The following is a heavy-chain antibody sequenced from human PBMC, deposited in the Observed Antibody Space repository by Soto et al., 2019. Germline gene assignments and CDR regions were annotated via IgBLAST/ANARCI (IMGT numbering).Heavy chain of an antibody. Sequence: SETLSLTCSVSGGSISGYHWSWIRQPPGKGLEWIGYIYYSGSTNYNPSLKSRVTISVDTSKNQFSLKLNSVTAADTAVFYCARSYDSSPAGMDVWGQGTTVTVSS. CDR3: ARSYDSSPAGMDV. V-gene: IGHV4-59*01. CDR1: GGSISGYH. CDR2: IYYSGST. J-gene: IGHJ6*02. D-gene: IGHD3-22*01.